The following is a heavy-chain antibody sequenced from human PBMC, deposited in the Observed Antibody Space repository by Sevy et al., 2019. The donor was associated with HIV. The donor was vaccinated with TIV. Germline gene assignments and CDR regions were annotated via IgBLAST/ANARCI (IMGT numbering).Heavy chain of an antibody. J-gene: IGHJ4*02. D-gene: IGHD6-19*01. Sequence: GGSLRLSCAASGFTFDDYAMHWVRQAPGKGLEWVSGISWNSGSIGYADSVKGRFTISRDNAKNSLYLQMNSLRAEDTAVYYCATQGYSSGSTFDYWGQGTLVTVSS. CDR2: ISWNSGSI. V-gene: IGHV3-9*01. CDR1: GFTFDDYA. CDR3: ATQGYSSGSTFDY.